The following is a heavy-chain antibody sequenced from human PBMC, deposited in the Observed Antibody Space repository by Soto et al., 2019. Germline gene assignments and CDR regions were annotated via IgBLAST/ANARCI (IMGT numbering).Heavy chain of an antibody. CDR2: ISGSGGST. Sequence: GGSLRLSCAASGFTFSSYAMSWVRQAPGKGLEWVSAISGSGGSTYYADSVKGRFTISRDNTKNTLYLQMNSLRAEDTAVDYCAPLAALLPRFDYWGQGTLVTVSS. J-gene: IGHJ4*02. D-gene: IGHD6-6*01. V-gene: IGHV3-23*01. CDR1: GFTFSSYA. CDR3: APLAALLPRFDY.